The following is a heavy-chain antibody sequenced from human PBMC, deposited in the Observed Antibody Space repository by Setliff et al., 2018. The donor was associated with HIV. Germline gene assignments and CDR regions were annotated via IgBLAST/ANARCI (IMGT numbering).Heavy chain of an antibody. CDR3: ARQLSNSLES. CDR1: GYTFTGYY. Sequence: ASVKVSCKASGYTFTGYYMHWVRQAPGQGLEWIGRINPNSGGTNYAQKFQGRVTMTRDTSISTAYMELSRLRSDDTAVYYCARQLSNSLESWGQGTPVTVSS. CDR2: INPNSGGT. D-gene: IGHD1-1*01. V-gene: IGHV1-2*06. J-gene: IGHJ4*02.